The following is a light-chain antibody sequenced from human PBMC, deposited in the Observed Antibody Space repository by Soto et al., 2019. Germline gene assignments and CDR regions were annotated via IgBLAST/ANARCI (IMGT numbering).Light chain of an antibody. CDR2: DAS. Sequence: PGARATLSCRASQGVSNLLAWDQQRPGQAPRLLIYDASKRATGVPARFSGRGSGTAFTLTISSLEPEDFAVYYCQQRADWPPALTFGGGTKVDI. J-gene: IGKJ4*01. CDR3: QQRADWPPALT. V-gene: IGKV3-11*01. CDR1: QGVSNL.